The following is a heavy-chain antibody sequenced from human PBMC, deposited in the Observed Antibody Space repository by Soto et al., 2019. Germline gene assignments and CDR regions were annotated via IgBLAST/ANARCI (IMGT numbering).Heavy chain of an antibody. CDR1: RDSISSAGYY. J-gene: IGHJ6*02. CDR3: ARDRGFNRNDADYYGMDV. Sequence: SETLSLTCTVSRDSISSAGYYWTWIRQHPVKGLEWIGHVYYSGSTYYNPSLKSRVSISVDMAKNQFSLNLSAVTAADTALYYCARDRGFNRNDADYYGMDVWGQGTTVTVSS. D-gene: IGHD1-1*01. V-gene: IGHV4-31*03. CDR2: VYYSGST.